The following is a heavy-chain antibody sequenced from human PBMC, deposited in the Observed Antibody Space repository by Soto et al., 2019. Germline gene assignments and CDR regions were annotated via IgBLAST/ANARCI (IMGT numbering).Heavy chain of an antibody. J-gene: IGHJ5*02. CDR3: AREVVETSSLWLDP. Sequence: VQLVQSGAEVKKPGASVKVSCKAPGYTLTNNDINWVRQAPGQGLEWIGWMNTNTNTTDSAEVFEGRVSLTWDTSISIAYMQLNSLTIEDTAVYYCAREVVETSSLWLDPCGQGTLVTVS. CDR2: MNTNTNTT. CDR1: GYTLTNND. D-gene: IGHD6-6*01. V-gene: IGHV1-8*01.